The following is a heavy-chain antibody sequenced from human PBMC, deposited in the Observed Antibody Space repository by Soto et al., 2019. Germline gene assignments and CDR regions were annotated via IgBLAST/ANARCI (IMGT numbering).Heavy chain of an antibody. V-gene: IGHV5-51*01. D-gene: IGHD6-19*01. Sequence: GESLKISCQASGYSFTSYWIGWVRQMPGKGLEWMGIIYPGDSEIRYNPSFQGQVTLSADKSTSTAYLQWNSLKASDTAMYYCVRSANGGWYMFDYWGQGIPVTVSS. CDR1: GYSFTSYW. J-gene: IGHJ4*02. CDR2: IYPGDSEI. CDR3: VRSANGGWYMFDY.